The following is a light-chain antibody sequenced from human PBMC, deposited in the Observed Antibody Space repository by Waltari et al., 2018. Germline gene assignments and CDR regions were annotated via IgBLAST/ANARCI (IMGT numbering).Light chain of an antibody. CDR3: MRALHSPV. CDR1: QSLLQSNGRNY. V-gene: IGKV2-28*01. J-gene: IGKJ2*01. CDR2: LGS. Sequence: DIVMTQSPVSLPVTPGESAAISCRSSQSLLQSNGRNYLEWYLQRQGRSPPVLISLGSVRATGVPDRFSGSGSGTDFTLKISRVEAEDVGTYYCMRALHSPVFGQGTKLEIK.